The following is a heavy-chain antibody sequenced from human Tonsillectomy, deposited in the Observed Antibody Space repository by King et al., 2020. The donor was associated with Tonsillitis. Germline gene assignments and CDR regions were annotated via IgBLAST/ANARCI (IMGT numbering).Heavy chain of an antibody. V-gene: IGHV3-21*01. D-gene: IGHD3-22*01. Sequence: VQLVESGGVVVKPGGSVRLSCVGSGFTFSTYGMNWVRQAPGKGLEWVSSISHITAYIYYAASRTGRFTISRDNARNSLYLQINSLRDDDTAVYYCVRDGGDYYDTSAYYSNFDYWGQGTPVTVSS. CDR1: GFTFSTYG. CDR2: ISHITAYI. J-gene: IGHJ4*02. CDR3: VRDGGDYYDTSAYYSNFDY.